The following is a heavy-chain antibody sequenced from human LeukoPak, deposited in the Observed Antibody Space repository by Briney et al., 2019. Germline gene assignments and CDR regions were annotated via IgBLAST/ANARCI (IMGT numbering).Heavy chain of an antibody. J-gene: IGHJ4*02. CDR3: ARDLRDEQLWLLDY. D-gene: IGHD5-18*01. Sequence: VASVKVSCKASGGTFSSYAISWVRQAPGQGLEWMGGIIPIFGIANYAQKFHGRVTITADKSTSTAYMELSSLRSEDTAVYYCARDLRDEQLWLLDYWGQGTLVTVSS. CDR2: IIPIFGIA. CDR1: GGTFSSYA. V-gene: IGHV1-69*10.